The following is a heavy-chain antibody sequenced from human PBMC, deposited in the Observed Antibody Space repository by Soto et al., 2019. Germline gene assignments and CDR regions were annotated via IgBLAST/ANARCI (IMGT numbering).Heavy chain of an antibody. Sequence: TLSLTCSVSGGSISSDDYYWTWIRHPPGEGLEWIGYIYYTGRTSSTPSLESRVTISIDTSKNQFSLKLSSVSAADTAVYYCAREGSSSPEYFDFWGPGTLVTVSS. CDR2: IYYTGRT. D-gene: IGHD2-15*01. CDR1: GGSISSDDYY. J-gene: IGHJ4*02. CDR3: AREGSSSPEYFDF. V-gene: IGHV4-30-4*01.